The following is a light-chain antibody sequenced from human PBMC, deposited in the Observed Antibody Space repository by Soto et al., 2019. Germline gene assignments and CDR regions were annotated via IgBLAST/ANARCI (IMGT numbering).Light chain of an antibody. J-gene: IGKJ2*01. Sequence: EIVMTQSPATLSVSPGERATLSCRASQSVSSNLAWYQQQPGQAPRLLIYGASIRAPGIPARFSGSGSGTEFTLTISSLQSEDFAVYYCQQYNNWPPMYTFGQGTKLEIK. CDR1: QSVSSN. CDR3: QQYNNWPPMYT. V-gene: IGKV3-15*01. CDR2: GAS.